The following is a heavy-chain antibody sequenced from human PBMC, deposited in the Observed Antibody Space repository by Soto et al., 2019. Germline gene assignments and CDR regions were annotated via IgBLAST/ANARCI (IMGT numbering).Heavy chain of an antibody. V-gene: IGHV3-23*01. CDR3: AKFRAGTYTKYSFDS. Sequence: EVQLLDSGGGFVQPGGSLRLSCAASGFTFSGYAMGWVRQAPGKGLEWVSGISDDGVATYYADSAKGRFSISRDNFKKMVYMQMDSPRAEDTSLYYCAKFRAGTYTKYSFDSWGQGTLVIVS. J-gene: IGHJ4*02. D-gene: IGHD3-10*01. CDR1: GFTFSGYA. CDR2: ISDDGVAT.